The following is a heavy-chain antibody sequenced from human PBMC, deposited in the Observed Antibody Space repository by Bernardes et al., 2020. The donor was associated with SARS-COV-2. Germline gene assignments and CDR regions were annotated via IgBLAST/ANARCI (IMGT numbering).Heavy chain of an antibody. J-gene: IGHJ6*02. V-gene: IGHV3-9*01. CDR2: ISWNSGSI. Sequence: GGSLRLSCAASGFTFDDYAMHWVRQAPGKGLEWVSGISWNSGSIGYADSVKGRFTISRDNAKNSLYLQMNSLRAEDTALYYCAKADGDYYYGMDVWGQGTTVTVSS. CDR3: AKADGDYYYGMDV. D-gene: IGHD4-17*01. CDR1: GFTFDDYA.